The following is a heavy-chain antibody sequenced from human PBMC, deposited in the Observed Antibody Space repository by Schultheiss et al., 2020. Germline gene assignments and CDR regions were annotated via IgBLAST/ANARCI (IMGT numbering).Heavy chain of an antibody. CDR2: ISYDGINK. D-gene: IGHD5-24*01. CDR3: DRDHGYNSYYYYNMDV. J-gene: IGHJ6*03. V-gene: IGHV3-30-3*01. Sequence: GGSLRLSCAASGFTFSGYAKDWVRQAPGKGLEWVAGISYDGINKYYADSVKGRFIISRDDSKNTLYLQMNSLKAEDTAVYYCDRDHGYNSYYYYNMDVWGKGTTVTVSS. CDR1: GFTFSGYA.